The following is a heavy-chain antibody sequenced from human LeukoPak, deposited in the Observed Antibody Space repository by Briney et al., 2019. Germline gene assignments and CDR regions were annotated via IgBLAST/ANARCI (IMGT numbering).Heavy chain of an antibody. V-gene: IGHV1-69*13. Sequence: ASVKVSCKTSGGSFRTNSIAWVRQAPGQGLEWMGQIIPIFGSANYAQTFQGRVTITADESTTTAYMEVTSLTYDDTAVYYCARGGRNNYGGWFDPWGQGTLVTVSS. CDR2: IIPIFGSA. D-gene: IGHD3-16*01. CDR3: ARGGRNNYGGWFDP. CDR1: GGSFRTNS. J-gene: IGHJ5*02.